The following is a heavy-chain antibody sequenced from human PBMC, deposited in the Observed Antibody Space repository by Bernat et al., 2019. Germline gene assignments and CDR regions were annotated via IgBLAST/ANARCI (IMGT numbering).Heavy chain of an antibody. V-gene: IGHV3-49*05. CDR1: GFTFGDYA. J-gene: IGHJ2*01. D-gene: IGHD3-10*01. CDR2: IRSKAYGGTT. Sequence: SGGGLVKPGRSLRLSCTASGFTFGDYAMSWFRQAPGKGLEWVGFIRSKAYGGTTEYAASVKGRFTISRDDSKSIAYLQMNSLKTEDTAVYYCTRDRSVTMVQGLMYFDLWGRGTLVTVSS. CDR3: TRDRSVTMVQGLMYFDL.